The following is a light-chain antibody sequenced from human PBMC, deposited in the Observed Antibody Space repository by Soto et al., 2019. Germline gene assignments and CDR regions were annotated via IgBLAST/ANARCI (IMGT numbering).Light chain of an antibody. CDR1: QSFSSW. J-gene: IGKJ4*01. CDR2: KTS. CDR3: QQYNSNPLT. V-gene: IGKV1-5*03. Sequence: DIQMTQSPSTLSASVGDRVTITCRASQSFSSWLAWYQQKPGKAPKLMIYKTSTLESGVPSRFSGSGSGTEFTLTISSLQPDDFATYYFQQYNSNPLTFGGGNKVEIK.